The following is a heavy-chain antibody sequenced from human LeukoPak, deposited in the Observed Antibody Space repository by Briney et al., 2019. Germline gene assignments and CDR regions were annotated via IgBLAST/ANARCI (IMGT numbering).Heavy chain of an antibody. CDR1: AGSPSSGSYY. Sequence: SQTLSLTCTVSAGSPSSGSYYWSWLRQPAGKGLEWIGRIYTSGSTNYNPSLKSRVTISVDTSKNQFSLKLSSVTAADTAVYYCARDLSRSGYYASYNWFDPWGQGTLVTVSS. J-gene: IGHJ5*02. CDR2: IYTSGST. V-gene: IGHV4-61*02. D-gene: IGHD3-22*01. CDR3: ARDLSRSGYYASYNWFDP.